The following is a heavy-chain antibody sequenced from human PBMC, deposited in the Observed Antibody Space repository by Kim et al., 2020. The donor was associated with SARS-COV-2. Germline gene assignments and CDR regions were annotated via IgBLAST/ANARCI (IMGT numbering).Heavy chain of an antibody. J-gene: IGHJ4*02. V-gene: IGHV3-21*01. D-gene: IGHD1-1*01. CDR1: GFTFSSYS. CDR3: ARTTQQTLSTPFDY. Sequence: GGSLRLSCAASGFTFSSYSMNWVRQAPGKGLEWVSSISSSSSYIYYADSVKGRFTISRDNAKNSLYLQMNSLRAEDTAVYYCARTTQQTLSTPFDYWGQGTLVTVSS. CDR2: ISSSSSYI.